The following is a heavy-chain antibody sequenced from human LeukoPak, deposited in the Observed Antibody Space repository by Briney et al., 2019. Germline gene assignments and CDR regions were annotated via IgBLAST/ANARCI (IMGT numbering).Heavy chain of an antibody. CDR2: IIPILGIA. Sequence: SVKVSCKASGGTFSSYAISWVRQAPGQGLEWMGRIIPILGIANYAQKFQGRVTITADKSTSTAYMELSSLRSEDTAVYCCARAPPPYSSSDYWGQGTLVTVSS. CDR3: ARAPPPYSSSDY. J-gene: IGHJ4*02. V-gene: IGHV1-69*04. D-gene: IGHD6-6*01. CDR1: GGTFSSYA.